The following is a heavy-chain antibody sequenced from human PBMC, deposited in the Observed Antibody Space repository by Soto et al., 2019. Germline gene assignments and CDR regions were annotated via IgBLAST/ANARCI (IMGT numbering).Heavy chain of an antibody. CDR2: IRSKANSYAT. J-gene: IGHJ4*02. Sequence: DVQLVESGGGLVQPGGSLKLSCAASGFIFSGSAIHWVRQASGEGLEWVGRIRSKANSYATTCAASLKGRFTISRDXXKNTAYLQMNSLKTEDTAVYYCTTRGDGYNADYDYWGQGTLVTVSS. CDR3: TTRGDGYNADYDY. V-gene: IGHV3-73*01. D-gene: IGHD5-12*01. CDR1: GFIFSGSA.